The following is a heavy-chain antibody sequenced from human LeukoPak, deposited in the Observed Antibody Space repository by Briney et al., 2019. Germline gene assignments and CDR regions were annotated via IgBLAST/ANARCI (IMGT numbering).Heavy chain of an antibody. J-gene: IGHJ4*02. CDR2: TYYRSKWYN. V-gene: IGHV6-1*01. Sequence: SQTLSLTRAISGDSVSSNTAAWNWIRQSPSRGLEWLGRTYYRSKWYNDYAVSVKSRITITPDTSKNQFSLQLNSVIPEDTAVYYCAAEGGLGRLNWGQGTLVTVSS. D-gene: IGHD3-10*01. CDR3: AAEGGLGRLN. CDR1: GDSVSSNTAA.